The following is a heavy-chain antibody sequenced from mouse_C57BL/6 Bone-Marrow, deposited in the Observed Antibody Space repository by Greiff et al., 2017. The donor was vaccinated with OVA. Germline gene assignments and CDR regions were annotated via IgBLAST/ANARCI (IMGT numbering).Heavy chain of an antibody. Sequence: EVHLEESGGGLVKPGGSLKLSCAASGFTFSDYGMHWVRQAPEKGLEWVAYISSGSSTIYYADTVKGRFTISRDNAKNTLFLQMTSLRSEDTAMYYCANDYEDYYAMDYWGQGTSVTVSS. CDR2: ISSGSSTI. J-gene: IGHJ4*01. CDR3: ANDYEDYYAMDY. D-gene: IGHD2-4*01. CDR1: GFTFSDYG. V-gene: IGHV5-17*01.